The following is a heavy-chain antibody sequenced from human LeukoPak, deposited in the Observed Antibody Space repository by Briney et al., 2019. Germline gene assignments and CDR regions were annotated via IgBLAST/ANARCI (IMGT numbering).Heavy chain of an antibody. D-gene: IGHD6-13*01. V-gene: IGHV1-46*01. CDR2: INPSGGST. J-gene: IGHJ4*02. CDR1: GYTFTSYY. Sequence: ASVKVSCKASGYTFTSYYMHWVRQAPGQGLEWMGIINPSGGSTSYAQKFQGRVTMTRDTSTSTVYMELNSLRSEDTAVYYCARGPLGSSGWYSLDPYFDYWGQGTLVTVSS. CDR3: ARGPLGSSGWYSLDPYFDY.